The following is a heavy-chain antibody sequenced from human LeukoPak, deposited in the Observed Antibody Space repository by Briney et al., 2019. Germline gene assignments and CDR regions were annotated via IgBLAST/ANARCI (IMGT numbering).Heavy chain of an antibody. CDR3: ARRDIVATIDS. V-gene: IGHV4-39*01. CDR1: GGSITSSSYY. J-gene: IGHJ4*02. Sequence: SETLSLTCTVSGGSITSSSYYWAWIRQPPGKGLEWIGSIYYSGRTFYNPSLKSRVTISADTSKNQFFLKLSSVTAADTSVYYCARRDIVATIDSWGQGTLVTVSS. CDR2: IYYSGRT. D-gene: IGHD5-12*01.